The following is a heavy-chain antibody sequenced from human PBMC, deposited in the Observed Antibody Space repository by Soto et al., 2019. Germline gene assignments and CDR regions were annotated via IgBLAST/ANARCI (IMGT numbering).Heavy chain of an antibody. CDR2: IYYSGST. D-gene: IGHD3-10*01. Sequence: QVQLQESGPGLVKPSETLSLTCTVSGGSISSYYWSWIRQPPGKGLEWIGYIYYSGSTNYNPSLKSRVTISVDKSKNQFYLKLSSVTAADTAVYYCARDNMVRGVIDYYYGMDVWGQGTTVTVSS. J-gene: IGHJ6*02. V-gene: IGHV4-59*01. CDR1: GGSISSYY. CDR3: ARDNMVRGVIDYYYGMDV.